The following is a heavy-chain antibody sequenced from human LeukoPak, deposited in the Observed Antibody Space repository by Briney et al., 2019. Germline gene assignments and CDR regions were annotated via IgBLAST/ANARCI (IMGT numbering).Heavy chain of an antibody. J-gene: IGHJ6*02. D-gene: IGHD5-18*01. CDR2: FDHEDGET. CDR1: GYTVSELS. CDR3: ATESKATALTDV. Sequence: ASVKVSCKVSGYTVSELSMHWVRQAPGKGLEWMGGFDHEDGETIYAQNFQGRVTLTADTSTDTAYMELSSLRFEDTAVYYCATESKATALTDVWGQGTTVTVSS. V-gene: IGHV1-24*01.